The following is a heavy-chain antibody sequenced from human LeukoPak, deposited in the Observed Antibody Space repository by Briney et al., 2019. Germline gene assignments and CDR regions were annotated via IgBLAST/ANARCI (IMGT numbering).Heavy chain of an antibody. V-gene: IGHV1-18*01. Sequence: ASVKVSCKGSGYTFTNSNITWVRQAPGQGLEWMGRISTSNGDTNYASKPQGRVTMTTDTSTSTVYMELGSLTFDDTAVYFCARDPYHRLGPPLDLWGQGTLVTVSS. J-gene: IGHJ5*02. CDR3: ARDPYHRLGPPLDL. D-gene: IGHD1-14*01. CDR1: GYTFTNSN. CDR2: ISTSNGDT.